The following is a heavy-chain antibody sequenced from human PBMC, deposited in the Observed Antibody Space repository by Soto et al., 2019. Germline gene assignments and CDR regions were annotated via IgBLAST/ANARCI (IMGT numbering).Heavy chain of an antibody. CDR2: MNPNSGNT. V-gene: IGHV1-8*01. J-gene: IGHJ6*02. CDR3: AREVNYFGMDV. Sequence: QVQLVQSGAEVKKPGASVKVSCKASGYTFTSYDINWVRQATGQGLEWMGWMNPNSGNTGYAQKLQGTVTMTRNTSNSTAYMELSSLRSEDTAVYCCAREVNYFGMDVWGQGTKVTVSS. CDR1: GYTFTSYD.